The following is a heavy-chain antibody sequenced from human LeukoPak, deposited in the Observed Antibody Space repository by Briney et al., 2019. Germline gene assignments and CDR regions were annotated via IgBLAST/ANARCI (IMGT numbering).Heavy chain of an antibody. CDR3: AREDGAQYYFDY. J-gene: IGHJ4*02. V-gene: IGHV4-59*12. CDR1: GGSISPYY. CDR2: IYYSGSS. Sequence: SETLSLTCTVSGGSISPYYWTWIRQPPGKGLEWLGYIYYSGSSNYNPSLKSRVTISVDTSKNQLSLKLSSVTAADTAVYYCAREDGAQYYFDYWGQGTLVTVSA. D-gene: IGHD4-17*01.